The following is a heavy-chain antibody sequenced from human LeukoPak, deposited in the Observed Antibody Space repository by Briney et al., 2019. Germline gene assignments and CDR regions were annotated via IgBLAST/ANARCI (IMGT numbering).Heavy chain of an antibody. CDR3: ARDVRYSLDGVCYFDY. Sequence: GGSLILSCAASGFTFSNYAMHRVRQAPGKGLEWVAVISYDGSNKYYADSVKGRFTISRDNSKNTLYLQMNSLRAEDTAVYYCARDVRYSLDGVCYFDYWGQGTLVTVSS. CDR2: ISYDGSNK. CDR1: GFTFSNYA. J-gene: IGHJ4*02. D-gene: IGHD5-18*01. V-gene: IGHV3-30-3*01.